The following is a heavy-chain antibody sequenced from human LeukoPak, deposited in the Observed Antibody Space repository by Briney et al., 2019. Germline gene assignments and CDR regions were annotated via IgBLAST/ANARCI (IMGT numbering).Heavy chain of an antibody. CDR2: IKDKGEGGTI. J-gene: IGHJ4*02. Sequence: GGSLRLSCAASGFTFTSAWMSWVRQAPGKGPEWVARIKDKGEGGTIDYAASVRGRFTISRDDSRDAVYLQMNSLIVDDSAVYYCTTDPRYWGQGTLVTVSS. CDR1: GFTFTSAW. CDR3: TTDPRY. V-gene: IGHV3-15*01.